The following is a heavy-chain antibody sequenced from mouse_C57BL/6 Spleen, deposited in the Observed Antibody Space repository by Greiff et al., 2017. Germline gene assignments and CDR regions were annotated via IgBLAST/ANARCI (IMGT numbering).Heavy chain of an antibody. CDR2: IDPSDSYT. CDR3: AREPAITTVVATDYFDY. CDR1: GYTFTSYW. Sequence: QVQLQQPGAELVMPGASVKLSCKASGYTFTSYWMHWVKQRPGQGLEWIGEIDPSDSYTNYNQKFKGKSTLTVDKSSSTAYMQLSSLTSEDSAVYYCAREPAITTVVATDYFDYWGQGTTLTVSS. V-gene: IGHV1-69*01. J-gene: IGHJ2*01. D-gene: IGHD1-1*01.